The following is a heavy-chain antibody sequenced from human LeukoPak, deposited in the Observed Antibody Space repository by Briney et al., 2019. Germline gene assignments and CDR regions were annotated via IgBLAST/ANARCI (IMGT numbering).Heavy chain of an antibody. Sequence: GGSLRLSCAASGFTFSSYGMHWVRQAPGKGLEWVAFIRYDGSNKYYADSVKGRFTISRDNAKNSLYLQMNSLRAEDTAVYYCARAKTKARYYYMDVWGKGTTVTVSS. CDR1: GFTFSSYG. J-gene: IGHJ6*03. CDR2: IRYDGSNK. V-gene: IGHV3-30*02. D-gene: IGHD1/OR15-1a*01. CDR3: ARAKTKARYYYMDV.